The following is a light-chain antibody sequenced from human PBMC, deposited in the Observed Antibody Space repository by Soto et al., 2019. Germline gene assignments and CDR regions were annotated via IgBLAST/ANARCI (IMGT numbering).Light chain of an antibody. Sequence: QSVLTQPPSASGTPGQRVTISCSGSSSNIGSNTVSWYQQLPGTAPKLLIYTNNQRPSGVPDPFSGSKSGTSASLAISGLQSEDEADYYCAAWDDSLNGVVFGGGTKLTVL. V-gene: IGLV1-44*01. CDR3: AAWDDSLNGVV. CDR2: TNN. CDR1: SSNIGSNT. J-gene: IGLJ2*01.